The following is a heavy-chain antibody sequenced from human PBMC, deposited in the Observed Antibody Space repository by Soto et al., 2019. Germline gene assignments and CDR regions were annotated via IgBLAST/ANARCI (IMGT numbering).Heavy chain of an antibody. CDR2: IYPSGNT. Sequence: SETLSLTCAVSGGSISSYYWSWIRQTAGKGLEWIGRIYPSGNTNYNPSLKSRVTMSIDTSKNQLSLKLRSVTAADTAVYFCAGDEGYYYSGVDVWGQGTAVTVSS. CDR1: GGSISSYY. V-gene: IGHV4-4*07. CDR3: AGDEGYYYSGVDV. J-gene: IGHJ6*02.